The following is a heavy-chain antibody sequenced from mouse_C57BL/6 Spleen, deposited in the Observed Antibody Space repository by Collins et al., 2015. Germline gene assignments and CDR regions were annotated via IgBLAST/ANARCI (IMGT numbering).Heavy chain of an antibody. J-gene: IGHJ1*01. CDR1: GFTFSNYW. CDR3: TRPERKRSTMAYFDV. CDR2: IRLKSNNYAT. Sequence: EVKLEESGGGLVQPGGSMKLSCVASGFTFSNYWMNWVRQSPEKGLEWVAEIRLKSNNYATHYAESVKGRFTISRDDSKSSVYLQMNNLRAEDTGIYYCTRPERKRSTMAYFDVWGAGTTVTVSS. V-gene: IGHV6-6*02. D-gene: IGHD2-1*01.